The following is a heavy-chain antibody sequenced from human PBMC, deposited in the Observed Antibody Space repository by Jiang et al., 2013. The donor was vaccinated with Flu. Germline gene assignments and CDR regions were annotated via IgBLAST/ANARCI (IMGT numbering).Heavy chain of an antibody. CDR1: GYTFTKYY. V-gene: IGHV1-2*04. Sequence: VQLVESGAEVKKPGASVKVSCQAFGYTFTKYYMHWVRQAPGQGLEWMGWINPNSGGTKYAQRFQGWVTMTSDTSISSAYMELSRLKSDDTAVYYCAREALNTSTWTFYGVDAWGRGTTVTVSS. CDR2: INPNSGGT. CDR3: AREALNTSTWTFYGVDA. J-gene: IGHJ6*02. D-gene: IGHD2-2*01.